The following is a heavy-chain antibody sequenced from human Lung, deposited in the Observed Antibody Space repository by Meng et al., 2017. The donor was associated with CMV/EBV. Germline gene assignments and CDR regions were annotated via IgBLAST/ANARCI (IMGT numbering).Heavy chain of an antibody. V-gene: IGHV3-7*01. J-gene: IGHJ4*02. CDR3: ASSFEY. Sequence: GESLKISCAASGFTFSTYWMNWVRQAPGKGMEWVANIKQDGSEKSYVGSVEGRFTISRDNAKNSLYLQMNSLRAEGTVVYYCASSFEYWGQGTLVTVSS. D-gene: IGHD3-10*01. CDR2: IKQDGSEK. CDR1: GFTFSTYW.